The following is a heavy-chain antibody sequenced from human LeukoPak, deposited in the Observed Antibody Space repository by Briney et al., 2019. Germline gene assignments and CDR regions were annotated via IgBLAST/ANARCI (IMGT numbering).Heavy chain of an antibody. D-gene: IGHD2/OR15-2a*01. CDR3: ARIVLTPPYGMDV. CDR2: ISFGGGHI. J-gene: IGHJ6*02. Sequence: GGSLRLSFVASRFTFGSYSMTWFGRAPGTGLEGVSSISFGGGHIFYTDSVKGRFTIFRDDSKNSLYLEMNSLRAEDTAVYFCARIVLTPPYGMDVWGQGTTVTVSS. V-gene: IGHV3-21*01. CDR1: RFTFGSYS.